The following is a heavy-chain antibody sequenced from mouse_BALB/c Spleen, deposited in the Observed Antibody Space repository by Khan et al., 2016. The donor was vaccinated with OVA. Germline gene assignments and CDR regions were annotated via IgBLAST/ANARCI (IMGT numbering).Heavy chain of an antibody. Sequence: EVQLMESGPDLVKPGASVKISCKASGYSFTLYYMTWVRQSHGKSLEWIGRVNPNTGGTDYNQDFKGKAILTVDKSSNTAYMEFRSLTSEDSAVYYCARGYDFFAYWGQGTLVTVSA. CDR1: GYSFTLYY. J-gene: IGHJ3*01. V-gene: IGHV1-26*01. CDR3: ARGYDFFAY. CDR2: VNPNTGGT. D-gene: IGHD2-14*01.